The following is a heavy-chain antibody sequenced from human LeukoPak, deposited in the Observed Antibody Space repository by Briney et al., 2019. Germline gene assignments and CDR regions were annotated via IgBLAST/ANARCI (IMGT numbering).Heavy chain of an antibody. CDR1: GVSISCSRYY. D-gene: IGHD1-26*01. Sequence: SETLSLTCTVSGVSISCSRYYWRWIRQPPGKGLEGIGSIYYSGSTYYNPSLKSRVTISVDTSKNQFSLKLSSVTAADTAVYYCESGSYATKTWGQGTLVTVSS. V-gene: IGHV4-39*01. CDR3: ESGSYATKT. J-gene: IGHJ5*02. CDR2: IYYSGST.